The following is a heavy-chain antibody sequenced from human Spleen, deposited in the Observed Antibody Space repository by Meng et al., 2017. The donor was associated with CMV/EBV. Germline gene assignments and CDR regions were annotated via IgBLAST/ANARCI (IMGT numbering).Heavy chain of an antibody. CDR3: ARGLTGYGMDV. CDR2: IYYRGST. CDR1: GGSIISGSYY. J-gene: IGHJ6*02. Sequence: SETLSLTCTVSGGSIISGSYYWGWIRQPPGKGLEWIGTIYYRGSTYYSPSLKSRVTISIDTSKNQFSLKLSSVTAADTAVYYCARGLTGYGMDVWGQGTTVTVSS. V-gene: IGHV4-39*01. D-gene: IGHD3-16*01.